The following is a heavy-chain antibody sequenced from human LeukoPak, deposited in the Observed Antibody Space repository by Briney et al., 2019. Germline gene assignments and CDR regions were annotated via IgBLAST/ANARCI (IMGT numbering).Heavy chain of an antibody. CDR3: ARDHSTGGN. CDR2: INPTGGST. V-gene: IGHV1-46*01. CDR1: GYTFSSFY. Sequence: ASVKVSCKASGYTFSSFYMHWVRQSPGQGLEWMGIINPTGGSTSYAQKFQGRVTMTTDTSTSTVYMELSSLRSEDTAVYYCARDHSTGGNWGQGTLVTVSS. D-gene: IGHD2-8*02. J-gene: IGHJ4*02.